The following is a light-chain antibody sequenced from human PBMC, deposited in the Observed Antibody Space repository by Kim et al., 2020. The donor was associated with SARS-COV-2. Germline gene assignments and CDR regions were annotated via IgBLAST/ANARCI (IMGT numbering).Light chain of an antibody. Sequence: ELTQPPSASGTPEQRVTISCSGGTSNIGSNTVNWYQQLPGTAPKLLIYSDSHRPSGVPDRFSGSKSGTSGSLAISGLQSEDEADYYCAAWDDSLNVWVFGGGTQLTVL. CDR1: TSNIGSNT. CDR2: SDS. J-gene: IGLJ3*02. CDR3: AAWDDSLNVWV. V-gene: IGLV1-44*01.